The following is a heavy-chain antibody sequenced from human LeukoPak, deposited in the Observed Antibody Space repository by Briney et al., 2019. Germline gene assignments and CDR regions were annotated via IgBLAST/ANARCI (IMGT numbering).Heavy chain of an antibody. D-gene: IGHD2-15*01. Sequence: GGSLRLSCAASGFTFSSYSMNWVRQAPGKGLEWVSSISSSSSYIYYADSVKGRFTISRDNAKNSLYLQMNSVRAEATAVYYCGKFALRYCSGGSCHPFDYWGQGTLVTVSS. J-gene: IGHJ4*02. CDR2: ISSSSSYI. V-gene: IGHV3-21*04. CDR1: GFTFSSYS. CDR3: GKFALRYCSGGSCHPFDY.